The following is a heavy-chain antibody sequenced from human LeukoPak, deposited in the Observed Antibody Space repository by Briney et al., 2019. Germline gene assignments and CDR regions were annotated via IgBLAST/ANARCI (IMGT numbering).Heavy chain of an antibody. D-gene: IGHD1/OR15-1a*01. J-gene: IGHJ4*02. Sequence: GESLKISCKGSGYSFTTSWIGWARKMPGRGLEWMGIIYPGDSDTRSSPSFQGQVTISADKSISTAYLQWSSLKASDTAMYYCARPTNEGFDYWGQGTLVTVSS. CDR2: IYPGDSDT. CDR1: GYSFTTSW. CDR3: ARPTNEGFDY. V-gene: IGHV5-51*01.